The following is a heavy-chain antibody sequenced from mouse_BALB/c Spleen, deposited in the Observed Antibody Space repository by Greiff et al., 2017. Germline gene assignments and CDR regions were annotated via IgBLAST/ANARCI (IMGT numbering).Heavy chain of an antibody. D-gene: IGHD1-1*01. CDR3: AREGITSYYFDY. Sequence: VQLQQSGPGLVKPSQSLSLTCTVTGYSITSDYAWNWIRQFPGNKLEWMGYISYSGSTSYNPSLKSRISITRDTSKNQFFLQLNSVTTEDTATYYCAREGITSYYFDYWGQGTTLTVSS. CDR2: ISYSGST. CDR1: GYSITSDYA. J-gene: IGHJ2*01. V-gene: IGHV3-2*02.